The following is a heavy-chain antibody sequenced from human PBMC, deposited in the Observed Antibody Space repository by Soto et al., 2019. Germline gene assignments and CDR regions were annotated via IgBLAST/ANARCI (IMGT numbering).Heavy chain of an antibody. CDR3: AKDRYCGGGYCYGIDY. CDR2: TGVSGVTT. V-gene: IGHV3-23*01. J-gene: IGHJ4*02. D-gene: IGHD2-15*01. Sequence: GGSLRLSCAASGFTFSNHPMSWVRQAPGKRLEWVSTTGVSGVTTNYADSVKGRFTISRDNSKNTLYLQMNSLRAEDTALYFCAKDRYCGGGYCYGIDYWGQGTLVTVSS. CDR1: GFTFSNHP.